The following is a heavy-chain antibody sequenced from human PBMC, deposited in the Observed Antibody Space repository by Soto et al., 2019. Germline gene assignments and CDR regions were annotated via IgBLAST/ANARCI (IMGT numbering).Heavy chain of an antibody. J-gene: IGHJ5*02. Sequence: SVKVSCKASGGTFSSYAISWVRQAPGQGLEWMGGIIPIFGTANYEQKFQGRVTITADESTSTAYMELSSLRSEDTAVYYCARDPLPYYYGSGRNWFDPWGQGTLVTVS. CDR1: GGTFSSYA. D-gene: IGHD3-10*01. V-gene: IGHV1-69*13. CDR3: ARDPLPYYYGSGRNWFDP. CDR2: IIPIFGTA.